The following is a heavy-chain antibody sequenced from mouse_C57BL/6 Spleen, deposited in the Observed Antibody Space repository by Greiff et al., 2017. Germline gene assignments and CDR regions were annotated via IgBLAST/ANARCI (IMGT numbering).Heavy chain of an antibody. D-gene: IGHD1-1*01. CDR2: IYPGDGDT. CDR1: GYAFSSYW. Sequence: QVQLQQSGAELVKPGASVKISCKASGYAFSSYWMNWVKQRPGKGLEWIGQIYPGDGDTNYNGKFKGKATMTADKSSSTAYMQRRSLTSEDSAVYFSARWLSSEQYFDYWGQGTTLTVSS. V-gene: IGHV1-80*01. J-gene: IGHJ2*01. CDR3: ARWLSSEQYFDY.